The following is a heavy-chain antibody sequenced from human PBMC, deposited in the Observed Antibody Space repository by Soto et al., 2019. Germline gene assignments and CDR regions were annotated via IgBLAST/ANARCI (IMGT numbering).Heavy chain of an antibody. Sequence: GGSLRLSCAASGFTFASYTMSWVRQAPGKGLQWVSYISDGGHNTYYADSVKGRFTISRDDLLGTLYLQMNSLRAGDTALYYCVREYYGSGVLWGQGTLVTVSS. CDR1: GFTFASYT. CDR2: ISDGGHNT. D-gene: IGHD3-10*01. CDR3: VREYYGSGVL. J-gene: IGHJ4*02. V-gene: IGHV3-23*01.